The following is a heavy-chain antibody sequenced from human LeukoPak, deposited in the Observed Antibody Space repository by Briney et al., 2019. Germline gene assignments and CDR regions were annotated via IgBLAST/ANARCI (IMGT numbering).Heavy chain of an antibody. CDR3: AKDIGYSSSSPTFDY. Sequence: GRSLRLSCAASGFTFDDYAMHWVRQAPGKGLEWVSGISWNSGSIGHADSVKGRFTISRDNAKNSLYLQMNSLRVEDMALYYCAKDIGYSSSSPTFDYWGQGTLVTVSS. V-gene: IGHV3-9*03. CDR2: ISWNSGSI. D-gene: IGHD6-6*01. J-gene: IGHJ4*02. CDR1: GFTFDDYA.